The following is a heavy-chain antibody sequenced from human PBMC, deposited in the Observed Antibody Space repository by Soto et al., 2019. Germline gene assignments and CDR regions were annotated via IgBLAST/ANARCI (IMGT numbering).Heavy chain of an antibody. Sequence: EVQLVESGGGLVEPGGSLRLSCAASGFTFSSYTMNWFRQAPGRGLEWVSSINSISSYIHYADSVKGRFTISRDTAKNSLYLHMNSLRAEDTAVYYCARRPSGMDFVVVRYFDLWGRGTLVSVSS. CDR2: INSISSYI. CDR1: GFTFSSYT. D-gene: IGHD2-2*03. CDR3: ARRPSGMDFVVVRYFDL. J-gene: IGHJ2*01. V-gene: IGHV3-21*01.